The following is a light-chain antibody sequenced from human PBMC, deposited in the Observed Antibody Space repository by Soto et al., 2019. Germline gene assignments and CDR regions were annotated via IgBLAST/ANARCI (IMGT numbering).Light chain of an antibody. CDR3: QQYYTTPVT. Sequence: DIVMTQSPDSLAMSLGERATINCKSSQTVLHGSNYLAWYQQKPGQPPKLLIYWASTRESGVPDRFSGSGSGTEFPLTISSLQAEDVAVYYCQQYYTTPVTFGQGTKVEIK. CDR1: QTVLHGSNY. V-gene: IGKV4-1*01. J-gene: IGKJ1*01. CDR2: WAS.